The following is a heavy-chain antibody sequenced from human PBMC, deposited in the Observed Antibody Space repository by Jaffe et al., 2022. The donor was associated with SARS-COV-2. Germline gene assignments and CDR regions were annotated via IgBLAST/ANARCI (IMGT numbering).Heavy chain of an antibody. CDR2: IIPIFGTA. D-gene: IGHD6-19*01. V-gene: IGHV1-69*01. CDR3: ARGQSSGWYPQGDRYYYGMDV. Sequence: QVQLVQSGAEVKKPGSSVKVSCKASGGTFSSYAISWVRQAPGQGLEWMGGIIPIFGTANYAQKFQGRVTITADESTSTAYMELSSLRSEDTAVYYCARGQSSGWYPQGDRYYYGMDVWGQGTTVTVSS. J-gene: IGHJ6*02. CDR1: GGTFSSYA.